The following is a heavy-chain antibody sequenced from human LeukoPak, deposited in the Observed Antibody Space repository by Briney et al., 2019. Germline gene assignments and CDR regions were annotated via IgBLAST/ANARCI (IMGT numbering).Heavy chain of an antibody. J-gene: IGHJ4*02. CDR1: GGSFSGYY. V-gene: IGHV4-34*01. CDR3: ARECLGTLNY. Sequence: PSETLSLTCAVYGGSFSGYYWSWIRQPPGKGLEWIGEINHSGSTNYNPSLKSRVTISVDTSKNQFSLKLSSVTAADTAVYYCARECLGTLNYWGQGTLVTVSS. CDR2: INHSGST. D-gene: IGHD3-10*01.